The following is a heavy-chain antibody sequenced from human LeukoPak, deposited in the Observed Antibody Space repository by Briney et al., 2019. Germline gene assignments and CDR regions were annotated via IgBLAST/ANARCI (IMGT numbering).Heavy chain of an antibody. J-gene: IGHJ5*02. V-gene: IGHV1-46*01. CDR2: TTPTTGGA. D-gene: IGHD2-21*01. Sequence: ASVKVSCKASGNTFSRYYFHWVRQAPGQGLDWMGITTPTTGGANYAQKFQGRVAMTRDTSTSTVYMELSSLTSGDTAVYYCATSDSTTGNWFDPWGQGTRVSVSS. CDR1: GNTFSRYY. CDR3: ATSDSTTGNWFDP.